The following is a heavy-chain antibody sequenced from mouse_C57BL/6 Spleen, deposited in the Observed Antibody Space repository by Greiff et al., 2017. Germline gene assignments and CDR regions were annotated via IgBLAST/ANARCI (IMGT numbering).Heavy chain of an antibody. CDR3: ARHESNRYAMDY. CDR2: ISSGGSYT. D-gene: IGHD2-5*01. Sequence: EVHLVESGGDLVKPGGSLKLSCAASGFTFSSYGMSWVRQTPDKRLEWVATISSGGSYTYYPDSVKGRFTISRDNAKNTLYLQMSSLKSEDTAMYYCARHESNRYAMDYWGQGTSVTVSS. J-gene: IGHJ4*01. V-gene: IGHV5-6*01. CDR1: GFTFSSYG.